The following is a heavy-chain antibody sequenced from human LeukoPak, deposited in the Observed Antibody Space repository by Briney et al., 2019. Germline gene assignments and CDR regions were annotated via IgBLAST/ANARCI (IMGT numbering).Heavy chain of an antibody. Sequence: SETLSLTCAVSGDSISSGGYWWSWIRQHPGKGPEWIGYISYGGNTYYNPSLKSRVTISVDTSKNQFSLKLSSVTAADTAVYYCARASRITIFGVVITPTPTFDYWGQGTLVTVSS. CDR3: ARASRITIFGVVITPTPTFDY. V-gene: IGHV4-31*11. J-gene: IGHJ4*02. D-gene: IGHD3-3*01. CDR2: ISYGGNT. CDR1: GDSISSGGYW.